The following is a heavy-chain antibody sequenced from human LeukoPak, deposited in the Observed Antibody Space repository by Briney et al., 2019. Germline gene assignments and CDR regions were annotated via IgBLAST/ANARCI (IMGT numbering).Heavy chain of an antibody. V-gene: IGHV3-64D*09. CDR3: VKRSNSSGYYYMSY. Sequence: GGSLTLSCSAAGFTFSSHAMHWVRQAPGKGLEYVSAISNNGGSTYYADSVNGRFTISKDNSKNTLYLQLSSLRAEDTAVYYCVKRSNSSGYYYMSYWGQGTLVTVSS. D-gene: IGHD3-22*01. CDR2: ISNNGGST. J-gene: IGHJ4*02. CDR1: GFTFSSHA.